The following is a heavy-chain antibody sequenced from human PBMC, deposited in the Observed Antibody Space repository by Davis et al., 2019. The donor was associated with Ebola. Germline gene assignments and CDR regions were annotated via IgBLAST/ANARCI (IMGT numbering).Heavy chain of an antibody. CDR1: GDSVSSNSVA. J-gene: IGHJ3*02. CDR3: ARGRVNAFDI. CDR2: TYYRSKWYY. Sequence: PSETLSLTCAISGDSVSSNSVAWNWIRQSPSRGLEWLGRTYYRSKWYYDYAVSVRSRMAINADTSKNQFSLQLNFVTPEDTAVYYCARGRVNAFDIWGRGTMVTVSS. V-gene: IGHV6-1*01. D-gene: IGHD2-21*01.